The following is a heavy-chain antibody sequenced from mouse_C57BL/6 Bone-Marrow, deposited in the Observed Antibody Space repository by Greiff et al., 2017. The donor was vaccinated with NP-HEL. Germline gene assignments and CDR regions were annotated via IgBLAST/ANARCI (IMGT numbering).Heavy chain of an antibody. CDR3: ALYYGNYEDY. D-gene: IGHD2-1*01. CDR1: GYTFTSYW. CDR2: IDPSDSYT. Sequence: QVQLQQPGAELVKPGASVKLSCKASGYTFTSYWMQWVKQRPGQGLEWIGEIDPSDSYTNYNQKFKGKATLTVDTSSSTAYMQLSSLTSEDSAVYYCALYYGNYEDYWGKGTTLTVSS. V-gene: IGHV1-50*01. J-gene: IGHJ2*01.